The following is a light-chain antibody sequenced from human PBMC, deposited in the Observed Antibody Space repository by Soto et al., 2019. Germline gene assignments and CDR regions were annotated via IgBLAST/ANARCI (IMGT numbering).Light chain of an antibody. CDR1: NSNIGNNY. CDR2: ANN. J-gene: IGLJ2*01. Sequence: QTVVTQPPSVSAAPGQRVTISCSGSNSNIGNNYVSWYQQLPGTAPKLLIYANNKRPSGIPDRFSGSKSGTSAALGITGLQTGDEANYYCGTWDSSLNIVLFGGGTKLTVL. CDR3: GTWDSSLNIVL. V-gene: IGLV1-51*01.